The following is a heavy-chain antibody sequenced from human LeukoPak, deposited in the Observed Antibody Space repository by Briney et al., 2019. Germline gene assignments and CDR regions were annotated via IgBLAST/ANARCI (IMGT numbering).Heavy chain of an antibody. Sequence: GGSLRLSCAASGFSFSSSAMHWVRQAPGKGLEYVSAISSNGGTTYYANSVRGRFTISRDNSKNTLYLQMGSLRAEDMAVYYCARGSYCSGGSCYSAYWGQGTLVTVSS. CDR3: ARGSYCSGGSCYSAY. CDR1: GFSFSSSA. J-gene: IGHJ4*02. D-gene: IGHD2-15*01. CDR2: ISSNGGTT. V-gene: IGHV3-64*01.